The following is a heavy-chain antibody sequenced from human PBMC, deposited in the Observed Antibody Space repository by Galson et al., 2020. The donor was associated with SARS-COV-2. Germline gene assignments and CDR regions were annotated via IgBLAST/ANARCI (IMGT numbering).Heavy chain of an antibody. D-gene: IGHD3-10*01. J-gene: IGHJ3*02. V-gene: IGHV3-33*02. Sequence: TWGSLRLSCAASGFTFSSYGMHWVRQAPGKGPEWVSAICSGGTNEHYAASAKGRFTISRDNSKNTLFLQMDSLRAEDTAVYYCASEFGVGRDSLPFDIWGQGTMVTVSS. CDR1: GFTFSSYG. CDR3: ASEFGVGRDSLPFDI. CDR2: ICSGGTNE.